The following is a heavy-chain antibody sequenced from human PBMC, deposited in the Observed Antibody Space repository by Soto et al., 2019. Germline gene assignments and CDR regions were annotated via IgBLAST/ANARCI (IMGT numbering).Heavy chain of an antibody. Sequence: ASVKVSCKASGYTFTSYAMHWVRQAPGQRLEWMGWINAGNGNTKYSQKFQGRVTITRDTSASTAYMELSSLRSEDTAVYYCARDLGYGSSTSCHNTDYWGQGTLVTVSS. CDR2: INAGNGNT. J-gene: IGHJ4*02. D-gene: IGHD2-2*02. V-gene: IGHV1-3*01. CDR3: ARDLGYGSSTSCHNTDY. CDR1: GYTFTSYA.